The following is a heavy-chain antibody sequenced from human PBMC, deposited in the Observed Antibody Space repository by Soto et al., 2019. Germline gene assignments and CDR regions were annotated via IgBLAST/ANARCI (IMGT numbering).Heavy chain of an antibody. CDR3: ATGNVDSMLEY. CDR2: MFHSGGA. Sequence: SETLSLTCVVSDGSISTYDWWTWVRQPPGKGLEWIGKMFHSGGADYSPSLKGRVTIPADSSKNHFSLRLTAVTAADTAVYYCATGNVDSMLEYWGQGTQVTVSS. D-gene: IGHD3-3*01. V-gene: IGHV4-4*02. J-gene: IGHJ4*02. CDR1: DGSISTYDW.